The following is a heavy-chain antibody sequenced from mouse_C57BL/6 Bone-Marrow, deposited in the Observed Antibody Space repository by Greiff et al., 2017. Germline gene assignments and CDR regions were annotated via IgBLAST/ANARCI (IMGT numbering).Heavy chain of an antibody. D-gene: IGHD1-1*01. CDR2: INPNNGGT. V-gene: IGHV1-26*01. J-gene: IGHJ2*01. CDR1: GYTFTDYY. CDR3: ARLPTTVVAPFDY. Sequence: EVQLQQSGPELVKPGASVKISCKASGYTFTDYYMNWVKQSHGKSLEWIGDINPNNGGTSYNQKFKGKATLTVDKSSCTAYMELRSLTSEDSAVYYCARLPTTVVAPFDYWGQGTTLTVSS.